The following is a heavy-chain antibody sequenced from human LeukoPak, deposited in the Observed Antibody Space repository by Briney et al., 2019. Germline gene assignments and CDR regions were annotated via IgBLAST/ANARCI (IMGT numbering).Heavy chain of an antibody. Sequence: SETPSLTCTVSGGSISSYYWSWIRQPAGKGLEWIGRIYTTGSTNYNPSLKSRVTMSVDTSKNQFSLKLNSVTAADTAVYYCARSGVANYYYMDVWGKGTTVTVSS. CDR2: IYTTGST. V-gene: IGHV4-4*07. CDR1: GGSISSYY. CDR3: ARSGVANYYYMDV. D-gene: IGHD7-27*01. J-gene: IGHJ6*03.